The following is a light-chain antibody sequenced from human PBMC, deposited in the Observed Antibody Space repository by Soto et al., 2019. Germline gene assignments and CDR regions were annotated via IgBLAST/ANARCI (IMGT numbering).Light chain of an antibody. CDR3: SSYTSSSTLWV. V-gene: IGLV2-14*01. CDR2: EVS. Sequence: QSVLTQPASVSGSPGQSITISCTGTSSDVGGYNYVSWYQQHPGKAPKLMIYEVSNRPSGVSNRFSDSKSGNTASLTISGLQAEDEADYYCSSYTSSSTLWVFGGGTKLTVL. J-gene: IGLJ3*02. CDR1: SSDVGGYNY.